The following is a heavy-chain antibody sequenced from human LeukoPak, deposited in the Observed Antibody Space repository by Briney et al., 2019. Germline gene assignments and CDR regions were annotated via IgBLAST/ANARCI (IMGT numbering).Heavy chain of an antibody. CDR2: IYYSGST. J-gene: IGHJ4*02. D-gene: IGHD6-19*01. CDR1: GGSISSSSYY. CDR3: ASRDSSVAGQYFDH. V-gene: IGHV4-39*07. Sequence: SETLSLTCTVSGGSISSSSYYWGWIRQPPGKGLEWIGSIYYSGSTNYDPSLKSRVTISIDKSKNQFSLRLSSVTAADTAVYYCASRDSSVAGQYFDHWGQGTLVTVSS.